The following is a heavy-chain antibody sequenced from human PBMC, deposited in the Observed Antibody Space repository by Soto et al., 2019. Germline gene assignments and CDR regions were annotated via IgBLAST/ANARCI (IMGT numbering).Heavy chain of an antibody. J-gene: IGHJ6*02. Sequence: PSETLSLTCTVSGGSISSSSYYWGWIRQPPGKGLEWIGSIYYSGSTYYNPSLKSRVTISVDTSKNQFSLKLSSVTAADTAVYYCSRYDPVGARLRYYYYGMDVWGQGTTVTVS. CDR3: SRYDPVGARLRYYYYGMDV. D-gene: IGHD1-26*01. CDR2: IYYSGST. V-gene: IGHV4-39*01. CDR1: GGSISSSSYY.